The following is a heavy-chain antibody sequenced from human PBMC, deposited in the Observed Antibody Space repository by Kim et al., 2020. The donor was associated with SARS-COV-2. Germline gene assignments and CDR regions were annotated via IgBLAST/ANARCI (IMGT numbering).Heavy chain of an antibody. CDR2: IDSDGRST. CDR1: GFTFRSYW. J-gene: IGHJ4*02. Sequence: GGSLRLSCAASGFTFRSYWTHWVRQAPGKGLVWVSRIDSDGRSTYYADSVKGRFTISRDNAKNTLYLQMTSLRAEDTAVYYCARGRAGYADYWGQGTLVTVSS. V-gene: IGHV3-74*01. D-gene: IGHD5-12*01. CDR3: ARGRAGYADY.